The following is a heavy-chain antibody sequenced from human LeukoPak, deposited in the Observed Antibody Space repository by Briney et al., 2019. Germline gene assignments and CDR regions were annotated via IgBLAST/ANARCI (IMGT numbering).Heavy chain of an antibody. CDR3: ARESRRSYCNEY. V-gene: IGHV4-34*01. D-gene: IGHD3-10*01. CDR2: INHSGGT. CDR1: GGSFSGYY. Sequence: SETLSLTCAVYGGSFSGYYWSWIRQPPGKGLEWIGEINHSGGTNYNPSLRSRVTMSVDTSKNQFSLKLSSVTAADTAVYYCARESRRSYCNEYWGQGALVTVSS. J-gene: IGHJ4*02.